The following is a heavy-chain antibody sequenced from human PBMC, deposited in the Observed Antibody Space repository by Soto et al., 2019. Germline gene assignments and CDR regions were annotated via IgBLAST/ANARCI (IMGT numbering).Heavy chain of an antibody. CDR3: ARGGYCSSTSCYKYYYYGMDV. Sequence: QVQLVQSGAEVKKPGASVKVSCKASGYTFTSYYMHWVRQAPGQGLEWMGIINPSGGSTSYAQKFQGRVTMTRDTSTSTVDMELSSLRSEDTAVYYCARGGYCSSTSCYKYYYYGMDVWGQGTTVTVSS. CDR1: GYTFTSYY. V-gene: IGHV1-46*01. D-gene: IGHD2-2*02. CDR2: INPSGGST. J-gene: IGHJ6*02.